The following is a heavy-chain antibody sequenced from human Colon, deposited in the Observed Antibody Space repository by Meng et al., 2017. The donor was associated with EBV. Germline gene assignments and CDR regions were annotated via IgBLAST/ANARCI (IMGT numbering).Heavy chain of an antibody. V-gene: IGHV4-39*07. D-gene: IGHD4-17*01. CDR3: ARDGGRDGDSDY. CDR1: GGSITSSDYY. Sequence: QVQVQQWGAGLLKPSETLSLTCTVSGGSITSSDYYWGWIRQPPGKGLEWIGNIHYTGSTSYNPSLKSRVTISEDTSKNQFSLKMSSVTAADTAVYFCARDGGRDGDSDYWGQGTLVTVSS. CDR2: IHYTGST. J-gene: IGHJ4*02.